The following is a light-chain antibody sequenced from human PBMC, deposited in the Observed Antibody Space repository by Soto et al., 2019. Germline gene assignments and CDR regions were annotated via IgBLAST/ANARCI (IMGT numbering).Light chain of an antibody. J-gene: IGLJ3*02. Sequence: QSALTQPASVSGSPGQSITISCTGTSNDVGIYNYVSWYQQHPGKAPKLMIYEVTNRPSGVSDRFSGSKSDNTASLTISGLQAEDEADYYCSSYTIRSTWVFGGGTKVTVL. V-gene: IGLV2-14*01. CDR3: SSYTIRSTWV. CDR2: EVT. CDR1: SNDVGIYNY.